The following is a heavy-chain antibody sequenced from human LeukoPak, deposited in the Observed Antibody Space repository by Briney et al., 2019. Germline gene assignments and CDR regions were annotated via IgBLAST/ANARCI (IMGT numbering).Heavy chain of an antibody. D-gene: IGHD3-3*01. V-gene: IGHV3-48*03. CDR2: VSSSGSTI. CDR1: GFTFSSYE. CDR3: ARDGSGPIDY. J-gene: IGHJ4*02. Sequence: GGSLRLSCAASGFTFSSYEMNWVRQAPGKGLEWISYVSSSGSTIYYADSVKGRFTISGDNAKNSLYLQMNSLRAEDTAVYYCARDGSGPIDYWGQGTLVTVSS.